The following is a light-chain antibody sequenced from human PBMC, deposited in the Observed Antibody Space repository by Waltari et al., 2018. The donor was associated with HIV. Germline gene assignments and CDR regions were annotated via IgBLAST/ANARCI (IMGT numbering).Light chain of an antibody. Sequence: SVLTQSPSASGTPGQTVSISCSGSSSNFVSNTVSWYQQLPGTAPKLLIYSNSQRPSGVPDRFSGSKSGTSASLAIGGLQSEDEADYYCAAWDDSLNGVVFGGRTKLTVL. V-gene: IGLV1-44*01. CDR3: AAWDDSLNGVV. J-gene: IGLJ2*01. CDR1: SSNFVSNT. CDR2: SNS.